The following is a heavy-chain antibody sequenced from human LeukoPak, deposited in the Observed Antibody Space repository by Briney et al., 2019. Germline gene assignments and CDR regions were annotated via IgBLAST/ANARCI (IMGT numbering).Heavy chain of an antibody. CDR3: ARDQRSHRGNWFDP. CDR1: GYTFTGHY. D-gene: IGHD1-14*01. Sequence: ASVKVSCKASGYTFTGHYMHWVRQAPGQGLEWMGWISPNSGGTNYAQKFQGRVTMTRDTSISTAYMELSRLRSDDTAVYYCARDQRSHRGNWFDPWGQGTLVTVSS. J-gene: IGHJ5*02. V-gene: IGHV1-2*02. CDR2: ISPNSGGT.